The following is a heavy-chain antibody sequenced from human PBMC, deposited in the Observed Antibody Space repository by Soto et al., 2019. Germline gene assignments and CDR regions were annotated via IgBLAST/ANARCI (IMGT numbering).Heavy chain of an antibody. CDR2: MNPNSGNA. CDR3: ARVVSRQWDTLNH. CDR1: GYTFTSYD. Sequence: ASVKVSCKASGYTFTSYDINWVRQATGQGLEWMGWMNPNSGNAGSAQKFQGRVTMTRDTSISTAYMELSNLRSDDTAVYYCARVVSRQWDTLNHRGQGTLVTVSS. V-gene: IGHV1-8*01. J-gene: IGHJ4*02. D-gene: IGHD3-16*02.